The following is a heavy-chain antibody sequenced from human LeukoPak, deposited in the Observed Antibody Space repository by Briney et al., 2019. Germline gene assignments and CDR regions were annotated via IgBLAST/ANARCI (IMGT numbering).Heavy chain of an antibody. CDR2: IYYSGST. Sequence: SETLSLTCTVSGGSISSYYWSWIRQPPGKGLEWIGYIYYSGSTNYNPSLKSRVTISVDTSENQFSLKLSSVTAADTAVYYCARYAEMATIYNWFDPWGQGTLVTVSS. V-gene: IGHV4-59*01. D-gene: IGHD5-24*01. CDR3: ARYAEMATIYNWFDP. J-gene: IGHJ5*02. CDR1: GGSISSYY.